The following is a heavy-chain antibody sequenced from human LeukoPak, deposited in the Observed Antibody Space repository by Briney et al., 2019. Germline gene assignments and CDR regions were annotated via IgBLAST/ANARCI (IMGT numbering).Heavy chain of an antibody. V-gene: IGHV4-59*08. CDR3: ARHYYGDVYYFDF. D-gene: IGHD3-16*01. CDR2: FYYSGTS. Sequence: SETPSLTCTVSGGSISDYYWSWLRQPPGKGLEWIGYFYYSGTSRYNPSLKSRVTFSAHTSENQFSLKLTSVTAADTAVYYCARHYYGDVYYFDFWGQGTLVTVSS. J-gene: IGHJ4*02. CDR1: GGSISDYY.